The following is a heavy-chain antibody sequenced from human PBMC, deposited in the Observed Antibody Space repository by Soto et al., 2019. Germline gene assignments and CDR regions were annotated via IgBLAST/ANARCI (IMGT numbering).Heavy chain of an antibody. D-gene: IGHD2-21*02. CDR1: GFTFSSYA. CDR2: ISRNGGST. Sequence: EVQLVESGGGLVQPGGSLRLSCAASGFTFSSYAMHWVRQAPGKGLEYVSGISRNGGSTYYANSVKGRFTISRDNSKSTLYLQVGSLRAEDMAVYYCARSGLPFDYCGQGTLVTVSS. CDR3: ARSGLPFDY. V-gene: IGHV3-64*01. J-gene: IGHJ4*02.